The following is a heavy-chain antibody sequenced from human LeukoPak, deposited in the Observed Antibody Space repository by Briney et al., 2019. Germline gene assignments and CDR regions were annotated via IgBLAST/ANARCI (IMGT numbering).Heavy chain of an antibody. Sequence: PSETLSLTCAAYGGSFSDYYWTWIRQPPGKGLEWIGEINHSGSTNYNPSLKSRVTISVDTSKNQFSLKVTSVTAADTAVYYCARGIYNSSWYGFDYWGHGTLVTVSS. CDR3: ARGIYNSSWYGFDY. J-gene: IGHJ4*01. CDR1: GGSFSDYY. V-gene: IGHV4-34*01. D-gene: IGHD6-13*01. CDR2: INHSGST.